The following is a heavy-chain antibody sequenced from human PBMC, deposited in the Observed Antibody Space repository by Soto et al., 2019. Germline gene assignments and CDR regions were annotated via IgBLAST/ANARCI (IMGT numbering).Heavy chain of an antibody. CDR3: AKDISFDSSAYDS. Sequence: EVQLLESGGGLVQPGGSRRLSCAASGFTFSRYGMSWVRQAPGKGLEWVSSMSGDGTTTYYTDSVKGRFTISRDNSSNTLSLHMNSLRAGETAVYYCAKDISFDSSAYDSWGQGILVIVSS. V-gene: IGHV3-23*01. CDR1: GFTFSRYG. CDR2: MSGDGTTT. J-gene: IGHJ4*02. D-gene: IGHD3-22*01.